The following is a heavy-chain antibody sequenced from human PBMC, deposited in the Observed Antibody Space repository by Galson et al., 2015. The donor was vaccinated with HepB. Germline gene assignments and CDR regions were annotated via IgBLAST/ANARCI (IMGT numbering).Heavy chain of an antibody. J-gene: IGHJ4*02. V-gene: IGHV3-30*18. D-gene: IGHD6-19*01. CDR1: GFTFSSYG. Sequence: LSCAASGFTFSSYGIHWVRQAPGKGLGWVAFMSYDGSNKYCADSVKGRFTISRDNSKNTLYLQMNSLRTEDTAVYYCAKDRGSGWYYFDDWGQGTLVTVSS. CDR3: AKDRGSGWYYFDD. CDR2: MSYDGSNK.